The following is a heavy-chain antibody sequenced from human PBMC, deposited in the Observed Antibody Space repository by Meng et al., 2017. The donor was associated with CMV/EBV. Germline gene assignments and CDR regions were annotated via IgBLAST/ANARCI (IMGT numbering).Heavy chain of an antibody. CDR1: GGTFSSYA. Sequence: SVKVSCKASGGTFSSYAISWVRQAPGQGLEWMGGIIPILGIANYAQKFQGRVTITADKSTSTAYMELSSLRSEDTAVYYCASYPRQGLLYGANYFDYWGQGTLVTVSS. D-gene: IGHD2-2*02. CDR2: IIPILGIA. V-gene: IGHV1-69*10. CDR3: ASYPRQGLLYGANYFDY. J-gene: IGHJ4*02.